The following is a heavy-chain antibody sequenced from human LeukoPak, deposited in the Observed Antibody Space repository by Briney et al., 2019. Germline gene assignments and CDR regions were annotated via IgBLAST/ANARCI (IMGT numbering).Heavy chain of an antibody. Sequence: PGGSLRLSCAASGFTFDDYAMHWVRQAPGKGLEWVSLIGGDGGSTYYADSVKGRFTISRDNSKNSLYLQMNSLRTEDTALYYCAKSHGCSSGGSCWEIDCWGQGTLVTVSS. CDR3: AKSHGCSSGGSCWEIDC. CDR1: GFTFDDYA. J-gene: IGHJ4*02. CDR2: IGGDGGST. V-gene: IGHV3-43*02. D-gene: IGHD2-15*01.